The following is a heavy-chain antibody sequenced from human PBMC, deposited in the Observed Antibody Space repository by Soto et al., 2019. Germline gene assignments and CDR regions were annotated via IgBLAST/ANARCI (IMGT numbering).Heavy chain of an antibody. Sequence: ETLSLTCAVYGGSFSGYYWSWIRQPPGKGLEWIGEINHSGSTNYNPSLKSRVTISVDTSKNQFSLKLSSVTAADTAVYYCARTGYSSGWYPPPYYFDYWGQGTLVTVSS. J-gene: IGHJ4*02. D-gene: IGHD6-19*01. V-gene: IGHV4-34*01. CDR1: GGSFSGYY. CDR3: ARTGYSSGWYPPPYYFDY. CDR2: INHSGST.